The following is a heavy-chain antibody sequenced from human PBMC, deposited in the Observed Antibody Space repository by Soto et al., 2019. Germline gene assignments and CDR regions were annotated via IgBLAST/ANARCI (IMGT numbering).Heavy chain of an antibody. D-gene: IGHD3-3*02. CDR3: AKESHFSMALDY. CDR2: VSGGGGST. CDR1: GFRFTSYA. V-gene: IGHV3-23*01. Sequence: GGSLRLSCAASGFRFTSYAMSWVRQAPGKGLEWVSTVSGGGGSTYYADSVKGRFTISRDNSKNTLYLQMKSLRADDTAIYYCAKESHFSMALDYWGQGTLVTVSS. J-gene: IGHJ4*02.